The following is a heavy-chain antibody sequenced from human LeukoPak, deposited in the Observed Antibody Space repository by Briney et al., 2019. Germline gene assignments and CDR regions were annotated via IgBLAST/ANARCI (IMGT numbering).Heavy chain of an antibody. CDR2: IYFTGNT. D-gene: IGHD6-19*01. CDR1: GGSIGSHY. V-gene: IGHV4-4*07. J-gene: IGHJ4*02. Sequence: SETLSLTCNVSGGSIGSHYWTWIRQPAGKGLDWIGRIYFTGNTDYNPSLQSRVTMSVDTSNNVFSLKLRSVTAADTAIYYCARGHPGGWYFFDHWGQGTLVSVSS. CDR3: ARGHPGGWYFFDH.